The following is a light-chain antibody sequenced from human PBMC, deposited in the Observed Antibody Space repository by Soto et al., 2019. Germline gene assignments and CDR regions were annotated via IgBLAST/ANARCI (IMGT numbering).Light chain of an antibody. V-gene: IGKV3-20*01. J-gene: IGKJ1*01. Sequence: IVLTQSPGTLSLSPGERATLSCRASQRVSSSYLAWYQQKPGQAPRLLIYGASIRATGIPDRFSGSGSGTDFTLSISRLEPEDFAVYYCQHYVSSPWTFGQGTKVEIK. CDR2: GAS. CDR3: QHYVSSPWT. CDR1: QRVSSSY.